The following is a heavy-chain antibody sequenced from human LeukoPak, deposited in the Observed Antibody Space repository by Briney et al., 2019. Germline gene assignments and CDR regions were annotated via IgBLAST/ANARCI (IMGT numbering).Heavy chain of an antibody. CDR1: GGSINSHSYY. J-gene: IGHJ4*02. CDR2: VYYDGTS. D-gene: IGHD5-24*01. CDR3: VRHISTNTGYFDS. V-gene: IGHV4-39*01. Sequence: SETLSLTCTVSGGSINSHSYYWGWIRQPPGKGLEWIGSVYYDGTSYSNPSLTTRVGLFVDTSRDQFSLDLDFVTAADTALYYCVRHISTNTGYFDSCGQGTWSPSP.